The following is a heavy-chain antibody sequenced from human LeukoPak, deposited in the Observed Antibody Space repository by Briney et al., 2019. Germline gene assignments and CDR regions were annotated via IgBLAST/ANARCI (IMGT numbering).Heavy chain of an antibody. V-gene: IGHV3-21*01. CDR2: IASETTYI. Sequence: GGSLRLSCAASGFTFDTYTVNWVRQAPGKGLEWVPSIASETTYIKYADSVKGRFTVSRGNDKKSVFLEMKSLRADDTAIYFCARDYYDSSASATFDYWGRGTLVTVSS. CDR1: GFTFDTYT. CDR3: ARDYYDSSASATFDY. J-gene: IGHJ4*02. D-gene: IGHD3-22*01.